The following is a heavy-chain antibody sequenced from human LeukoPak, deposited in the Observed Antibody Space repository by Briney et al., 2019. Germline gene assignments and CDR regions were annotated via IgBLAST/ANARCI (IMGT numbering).Heavy chain of an antibody. D-gene: IGHD3-3*01. CDR1: GFTFSNYA. CDR2: ISGSGGST. V-gene: IGHV3-23*01. Sequence: GGSLRLSCEGSGFTFSNYAMNWVRQAPGKGLEWVSGISGSGGSTYYVDSVKGRFTISRDNSKNTLYLQMNSLRAEDTAVYYCALNPWSGYRYFDHWGQGTLVTVSS. CDR3: ALNPWSGYRYFDH. J-gene: IGHJ4*02.